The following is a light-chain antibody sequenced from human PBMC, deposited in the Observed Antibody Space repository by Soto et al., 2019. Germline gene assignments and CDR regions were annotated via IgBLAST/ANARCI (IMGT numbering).Light chain of an antibody. CDR2: GAS. CDR1: QSVSSN. J-gene: IGKJ4*01. Sequence: EVVMTQSPDTLSVSPGERATLSCRASQSVSSNLAWYQQKPGQAPRLLIYGASTRATGIPARFSGSGSGTEFTLTITSLQFEDFAVYYCQEYNDWRPITFGGGTKVDIK. CDR3: QEYNDWRPIT. V-gene: IGKV3-15*01.